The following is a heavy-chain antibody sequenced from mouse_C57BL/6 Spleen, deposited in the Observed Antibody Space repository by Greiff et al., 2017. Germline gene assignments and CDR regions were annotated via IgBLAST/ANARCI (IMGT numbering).Heavy chain of an antibody. CDR1: GYAFSSYW. D-gene: IGHD1-1*01. V-gene: IGHV1-80*01. Sequence: QVQLQQSGAELVKPGASVKISCKASGYAFSSYWMNLVKQRPGKGLEWIGQIYPGAGYTNYNGKFKGKATLTADKSSSTAYMQLSSLTSEDSAVYVCAREGLLRRYFDYWGQGTTLTVSS. CDR3: AREGLLRRYFDY. CDR2: IYPGAGYT. J-gene: IGHJ2*01.